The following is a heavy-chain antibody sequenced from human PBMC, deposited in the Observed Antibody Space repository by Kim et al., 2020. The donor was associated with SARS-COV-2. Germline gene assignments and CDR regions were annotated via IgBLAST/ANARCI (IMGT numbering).Heavy chain of an antibody. D-gene: IGHD1-20*01. CDR2: ISGSGSST. Sequence: GGSLRLSCAASGFTFNSYTMTWVRQAPGKGLEWVSAISGSGSSTYYADSVKGRFTISRDNSKNTLYLQMNSLRADDTAVYYCAKLVGITGTTSEYWGQGTLVTVSS. CDR1: GFTFNSYT. J-gene: IGHJ4*02. V-gene: IGHV3-23*01. CDR3: AKLVGITGTTSEY.